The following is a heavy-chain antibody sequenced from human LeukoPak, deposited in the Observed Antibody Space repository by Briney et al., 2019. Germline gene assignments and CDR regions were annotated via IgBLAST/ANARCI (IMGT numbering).Heavy chain of an antibody. Sequence: GGSLRLSCAASGFTFSDYYMSWIRQAAGKGLEWVSYISSSGSTIYYADSVKGRFTISRDNAKNSLYLQMNSLRAEDTAVYYCARKGQKGYCSSTSCPPWYFDLWGRGTLVTVSS. CDR2: ISSSGSTI. J-gene: IGHJ2*01. V-gene: IGHV3-11*01. CDR1: GFTFSDYY. D-gene: IGHD2-2*01. CDR3: ARKGQKGYCSSTSCPPWYFDL.